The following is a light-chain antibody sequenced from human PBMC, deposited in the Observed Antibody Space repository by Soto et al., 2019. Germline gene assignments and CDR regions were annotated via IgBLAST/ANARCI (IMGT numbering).Light chain of an antibody. CDR3: QQYNNWPLT. Sequence: EIVMTQSPATLSVSPGERATLSCRPSQSVSSNLAWYRQKPGQAPRLLIYGASTRATGIPARFSGSGSGTEFTLTIGSLQSEDFAVYYRQQYNNWPLTFGGGTKV. CDR1: QSVSSN. CDR2: GAS. J-gene: IGKJ4*01. V-gene: IGKV3-15*01.